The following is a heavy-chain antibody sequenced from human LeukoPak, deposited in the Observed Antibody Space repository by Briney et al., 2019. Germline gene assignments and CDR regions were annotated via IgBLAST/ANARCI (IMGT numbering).Heavy chain of an antibody. D-gene: IGHD3-10*01. J-gene: IGHJ4*02. CDR3: ARDTITMVRGVMTY. Sequence: ASVKVSCKASGYTFTSYGISWVRQAPGQGLEWMGWISAYNGNTNYAQKLQGRVTMTTDTSTSTAYMELRSLRSDDTAVYYCARDTITMVRGVMTYWGQGTLVTVSS. CDR1: GYTFTSYG. CDR2: ISAYNGNT. V-gene: IGHV1-18*01.